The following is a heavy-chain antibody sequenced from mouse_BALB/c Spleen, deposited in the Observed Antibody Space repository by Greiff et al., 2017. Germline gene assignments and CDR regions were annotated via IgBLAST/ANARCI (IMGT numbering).Heavy chain of an antibody. V-gene: IGHV14-3*02. D-gene: IGHD2-3*01. J-gene: IGHJ1*01. Sequence: EVQLQQSGAELVKPGASVKLSCTASGFTIKDTYMHWVKQRPEQGLEWIGRIDPADGNTKYDPKFLGKATITADTSSNTAYLQLSSLTSEDTAVYFSDKVYGGYCRRYCDVRGAGATVAVSS. CDR2: IDPADGNT. CDR1: GFTIKDTY. CDR3: DKVYGGYCRRYCDV.